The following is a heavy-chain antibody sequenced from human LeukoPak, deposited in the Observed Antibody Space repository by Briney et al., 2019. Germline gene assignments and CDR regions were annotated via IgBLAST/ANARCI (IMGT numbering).Heavy chain of an antibody. CDR3: ARHSRGSPIDD. J-gene: IGHJ4*02. CDR2: IRQDGSDK. CDR1: GFAFNSYW. Sequence: GGSLRLSCAASGFAFNSYWMSWVRQAPEKGLEWLANIRQDGSDKQYVDSVEGRFTISRDNAKNSLYLQMNSLSAEDTAVYYCARHSRGSPIDDWGQGTLVTVSS. D-gene: IGHD2-15*01. V-gene: IGHV3-7*01.